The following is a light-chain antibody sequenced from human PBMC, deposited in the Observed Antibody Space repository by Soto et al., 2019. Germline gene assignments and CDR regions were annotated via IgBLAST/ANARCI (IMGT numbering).Light chain of an antibody. CDR1: SSDIGTYNL. CDR3: CSYAGSGTDNYV. CDR2: EGI. J-gene: IGLJ1*01. V-gene: IGLV2-23*01. Sequence: QSVLTQPASVSGSPGQSITISCTGTSSDIGTYNLVSWYQHYPGKAPKLMIYEGIKRPSGVSNRFSGSKSGNTAFPTISGLQAEDEADYYCCSYAGSGTDNYVFGSGTKLTVL.